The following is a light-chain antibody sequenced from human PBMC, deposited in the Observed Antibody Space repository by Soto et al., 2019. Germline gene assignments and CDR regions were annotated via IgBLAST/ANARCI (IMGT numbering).Light chain of an antibody. CDR3: QQYGALPPT. CDR1: QTVSNTY. CDR2: GAS. Sequence: EIVLTQFPGALSLSPGERVTLSCRASQTVSNTYLAWYQQQSGQAPKFLIYGASNRATGIPDRFRGSGSGTDFTLTISRLEPEDFAVYYCQQYGALPPTFGGGTKVEIK. J-gene: IGKJ4*01. V-gene: IGKV3-20*01.